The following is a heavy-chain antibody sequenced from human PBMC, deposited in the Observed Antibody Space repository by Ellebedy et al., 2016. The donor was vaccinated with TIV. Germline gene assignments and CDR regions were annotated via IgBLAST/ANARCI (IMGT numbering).Heavy chain of an antibody. Sequence: ASVKVSCKASGYTFTSFYIHWVRQAPGQRLEWMGVINPRGGGTTYAQKWQGKVPLTRDRSTGTVYMEVRSLRSQDTAVYYCARGSQMEFDLVPVPADIPWPFDLWGQGTLVTVSS. J-gene: IGHJ4*02. D-gene: IGHD2-2*01. V-gene: IGHV1-46*04. CDR3: ARGSQMEFDLVPVPADIPWPFDL. CDR1: GYTFTSFY. CDR2: INPRGGGT.